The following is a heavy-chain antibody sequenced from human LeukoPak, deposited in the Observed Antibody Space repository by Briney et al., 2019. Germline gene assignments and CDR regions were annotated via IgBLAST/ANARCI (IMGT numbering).Heavy chain of an antibody. V-gene: IGHV3-30*04. Sequence: GRSLRLSCAASGFTFSSFAMRWVRQAPGKGLEWVAVISYEGTNNHYADSVKGRCSVSRDNSKNTLYLQMDSLRTEDTAVYYCARDRVAAADLDYWGQGTLVTVSS. D-gene: IGHD6-13*01. CDR3: ARDRVAAADLDY. CDR2: ISYEGTNN. J-gene: IGHJ4*02. CDR1: GFTFSSFA.